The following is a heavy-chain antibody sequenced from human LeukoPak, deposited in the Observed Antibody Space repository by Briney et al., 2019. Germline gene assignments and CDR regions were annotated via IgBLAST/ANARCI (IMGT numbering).Heavy chain of an antibody. CDR3: ASNGRAGDYDSSGYLDY. J-gene: IGHJ4*02. CDR2: IIPIFGTA. CDR1: GGTFSSYA. Sequence: SVKVSCKASGGTFSSYAISWVRQAPGQGLEWMGGIIPIFGTANYAQKFQGRVTITADESTSTAYMELSSLRSEDTAVYYCASNGRAGDYDSSGYLDYWGQGTLVTVSS. D-gene: IGHD3-22*01. V-gene: IGHV1-69*13.